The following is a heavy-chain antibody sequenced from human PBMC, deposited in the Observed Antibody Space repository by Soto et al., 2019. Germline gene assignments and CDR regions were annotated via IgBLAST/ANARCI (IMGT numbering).Heavy chain of an antibody. CDR2: ISGSGGST. Sequence: VGSLRLSCAASGFTFSSYAMSWVRQAPGKGLEWVSAISGSGGSTYYADSVKGRFTISRDNSKNTLYLQMNSLRAEDTAVYYCAKDRRYYDFWSGYYASDGMDVWGQGTTVTVSS. J-gene: IGHJ6*02. D-gene: IGHD3-3*01. V-gene: IGHV3-23*01. CDR1: GFTFSSYA. CDR3: AKDRRYYDFWSGYYASDGMDV.